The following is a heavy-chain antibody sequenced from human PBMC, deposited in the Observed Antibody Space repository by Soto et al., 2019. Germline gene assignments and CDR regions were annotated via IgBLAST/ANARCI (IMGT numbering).Heavy chain of an antibody. CDR2: IIPVLTVT. Sequence: QVQLVQSGAEVRKPGSSVKVSCMASGSTFSSYTVNWVRQAPGKGLEWIGRIIPVLTVTDYARRFQGRVTITADRSAKAAYMEVTSLTSEDTAVYYCARRRYCGTDCHKQSYYGMDVWGQGTTVTVSS. D-gene: IGHD2-21*02. CDR3: ARRRYCGTDCHKQSYYGMDV. V-gene: IGHV1-69*02. J-gene: IGHJ6*02. CDR1: GSTFSSYT.